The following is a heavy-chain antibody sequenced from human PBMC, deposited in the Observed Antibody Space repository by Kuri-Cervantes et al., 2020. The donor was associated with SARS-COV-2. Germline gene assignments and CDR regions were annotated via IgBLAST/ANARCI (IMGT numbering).Heavy chain of an antibody. CDR2: FDHYTHNT. V-gene: IGHV1-46*01. D-gene: IGHD2-2*01. Sequence: ASVKVSFKASGHTNYYIHWVRQAPGHGLEWVGMFDHYTHNTISAQRFQGRVTTTRDTSTSTFYMELSSLRSGDTAVYYCARERAYCSSVSCYGSDFWGQGTLVTVSS. CDR1: GHTNYY. CDR3: ARERAYCSSVSCYGSDF. J-gene: IGHJ4*02.